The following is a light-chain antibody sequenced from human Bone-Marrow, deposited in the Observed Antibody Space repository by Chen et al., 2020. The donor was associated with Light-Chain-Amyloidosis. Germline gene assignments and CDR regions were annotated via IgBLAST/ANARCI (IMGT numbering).Light chain of an antibody. J-gene: IGLJ3*02. CDR2: EGT. V-gene: IGLV2-23*01. Sequence: QSARTQPASVSGSPGQSITISCTGTSSEVGSYNLVSWYQQHPCKAPKLIIYEGTKRPSGVSNRFSGSKSGNTASLTISGLQAEDEADYYCCSYAGSSTLVFGGGTKLTVL. CDR3: CSYAGSSTLV. CDR1: SSEVGSYNL.